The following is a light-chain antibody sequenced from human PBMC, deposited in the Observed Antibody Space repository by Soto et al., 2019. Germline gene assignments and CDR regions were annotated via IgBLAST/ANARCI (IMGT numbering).Light chain of an antibody. CDR1: QSVSSY. J-gene: IGKJ5*01. CDR3: QQYGNSPIT. CDR2: GAS. Sequence: EIVLTQSPATLSFSAGERATLSFMASQSVSSYLAWYQQKPGQAPRLLIFGASVRATGIPDRFSGSGSGTDFTLTVSRLEPEDFALYYCQQYGNSPITFGQGTRLEIK. V-gene: IGKV3-20*01.